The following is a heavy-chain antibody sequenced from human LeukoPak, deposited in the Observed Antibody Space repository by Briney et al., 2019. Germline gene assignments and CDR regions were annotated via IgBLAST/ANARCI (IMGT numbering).Heavy chain of an antibody. J-gene: IGHJ4*02. CDR3: ARVSSEGAHFDY. V-gene: IGHV3-21*01. CDR2: ISSSSSYI. CDR1: GFTFSSYS. Sequence: TGGSLRLSCAASGFTFSSYSMNWVRQAPGKGREWVSSISSSSSYIYYADSVKGRFTISRDNAKNSLYLQMNSLRAEDTAVYYCARVSSEGAHFDYWGQGTLVTVSS. D-gene: IGHD3-16*01.